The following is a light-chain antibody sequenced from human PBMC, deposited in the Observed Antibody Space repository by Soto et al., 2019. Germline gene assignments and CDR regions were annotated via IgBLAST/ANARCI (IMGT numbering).Light chain of an antibody. CDR1: QTVTSY. V-gene: IGKV1-39*01. Sequence: DVQMTQSPSSLSASVGDSLTLTCRASQTVTSYLNWYQQKPGKAPKLLIYAASTLQSGVPSRFSGSGSGTEFTLTIIILQPEDLATYYCQQSYRFPKTFGRGTKLE. CDR3: QQSYRFPKT. CDR2: AAS. J-gene: IGKJ1*01.